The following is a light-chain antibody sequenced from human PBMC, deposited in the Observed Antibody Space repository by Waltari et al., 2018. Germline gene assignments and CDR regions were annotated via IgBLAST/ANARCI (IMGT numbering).Light chain of an antibody. CDR3: MQGLEYPT. Sequence: DIVMTQTPFSLPVTLGERASISCRLSQSLLDTEDGDTYLDWYLERPGQSPQLLIYEVSNRASGVPDRFSGSGSDTDFTLKISRVEAEDVGVYYCMQGLEYPTFGQGTKVEIK. CDR2: EVS. J-gene: IGKJ1*01. CDR1: QSLLDTEDGDTY. V-gene: IGKV2-40*01.